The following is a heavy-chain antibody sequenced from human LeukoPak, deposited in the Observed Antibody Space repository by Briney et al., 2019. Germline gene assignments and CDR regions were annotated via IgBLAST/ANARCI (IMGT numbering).Heavy chain of an antibody. V-gene: IGHV3-7*01. Sequence: GGSLRLSCAASGFTLSSYWMSWVRQAPGKGLEWVANIKQDGSEKYYVDSVKGRFTISRDNAKNSLYLQMYSLRAEDTAVYYCAREFIAAAGYYFDYWGQGTLVTVSS. CDR3: AREFIAAAGYYFDY. D-gene: IGHD6-13*01. CDR2: IKQDGSEK. CDR1: GFTLSSYW. J-gene: IGHJ4*02.